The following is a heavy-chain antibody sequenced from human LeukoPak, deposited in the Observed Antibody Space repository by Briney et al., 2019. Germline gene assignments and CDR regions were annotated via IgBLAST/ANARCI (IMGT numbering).Heavy chain of an antibody. CDR2: IYYSGST. CDR1: GGSISSYY. Sequence: SETLSLTCTVSGGSISSYYWSWIRQPPGKGLEWIGYIYYSGSTNYNPSLKSRVTISVDTSKNQFSLKLSSVTAADTAVYYCAREHYYESSGYYSAFDIWGQGTMVTVSS. D-gene: IGHD3-22*01. V-gene: IGHV4-59*01. J-gene: IGHJ3*02. CDR3: AREHYYESSGYYSAFDI.